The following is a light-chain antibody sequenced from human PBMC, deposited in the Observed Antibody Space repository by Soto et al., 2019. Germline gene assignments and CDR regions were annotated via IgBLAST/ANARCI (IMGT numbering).Light chain of an antibody. CDR2: AAS. J-gene: IGKJ3*01. V-gene: IGKV1-27*01. Sequence: DIQMTQSPSSLSESVGDRDTITCRASQGIDTYLAWYQQKPGQVPKLLIYAASTLQSGVPSRFSGSGSGTDFTLTISSLQPEDVAAYFCQKYTRAPFTFGPGTKVDIK. CDR1: QGIDTY. CDR3: QKYTRAPFT.